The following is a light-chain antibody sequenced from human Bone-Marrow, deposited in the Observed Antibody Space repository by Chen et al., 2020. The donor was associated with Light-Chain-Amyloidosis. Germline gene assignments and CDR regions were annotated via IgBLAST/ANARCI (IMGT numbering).Light chain of an antibody. CDR1: SGDIATNY. J-gene: IGLJ3*02. CDR2: END. CDR3: QSYATNTWI. V-gene: IGLV6-57*03. Sequence: NFILTQDHSVSESPGKTVTISCTRSSGDIATNYVQWYQQRPGSAPTTVIYENDLRPSGVPDRFSGSIDTSSNSASLTSSGLETEDEADYYCQSYATNTWIFGGGTHLTVL.